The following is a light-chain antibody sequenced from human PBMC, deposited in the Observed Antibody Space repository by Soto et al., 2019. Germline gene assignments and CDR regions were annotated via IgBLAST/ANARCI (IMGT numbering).Light chain of an antibody. CDR1: QDISNY. CDR2: DAS. Sequence: DIQMTQSPSSLSASVGDRVTITCQASQDISNYLNWYQQKPGKAPKLLIYDASNLETWVQSRFSGSGSGTDFTFTISSLQPEDIATYYCQQYDNLLITFGQGTRLEIK. V-gene: IGKV1-33*01. CDR3: QQYDNLLIT. J-gene: IGKJ5*01.